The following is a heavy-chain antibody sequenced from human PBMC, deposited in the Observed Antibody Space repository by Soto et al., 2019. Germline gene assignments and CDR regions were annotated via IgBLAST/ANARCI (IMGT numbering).Heavy chain of an antibody. CDR1: GDSSVRSSSYY. Sequence: LSLPCTVSGDSSVRSSSYYWGWIRQPPGKGLEWIGSIYYTGNTFYSPSFRSRLTISVDTSKSQFSLKLRSVTAADTATYYCASEVSSTDGMDVWGQGTTVTVSS. D-gene: IGHD2-15*01. J-gene: IGHJ6*02. V-gene: IGHV4-39*01. CDR2: IYYTGNT. CDR3: ASEVSSTDGMDV.